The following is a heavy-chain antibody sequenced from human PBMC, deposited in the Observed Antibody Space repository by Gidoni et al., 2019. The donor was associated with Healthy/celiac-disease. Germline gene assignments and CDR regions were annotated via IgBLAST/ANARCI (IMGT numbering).Heavy chain of an antibody. J-gene: IGHJ4*02. V-gene: IGHV4-34*01. CDR2: INHSGST. CDR1: GGSFSGYY. D-gene: IGHD6-6*01. Sequence: QVQLQQWGAGQLKPSERLSLTCAVYGGSFSGYYWSWIRQPPGKGLEWIGEINHSGSTNYNPSLKSRVTISVDTSKNQFSLKLSSVTAADTAVYYCANGQLGYYFDYWGQGTLVTVSS. CDR3: ANGQLGYYFDY.